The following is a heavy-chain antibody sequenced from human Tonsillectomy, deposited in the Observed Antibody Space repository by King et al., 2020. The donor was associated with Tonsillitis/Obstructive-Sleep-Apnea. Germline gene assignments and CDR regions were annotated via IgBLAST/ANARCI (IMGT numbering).Heavy chain of an antibody. V-gene: IGHV3-30*04. CDR2: ISYDGSNK. Sequence: VQLVESGGGVVQPGRSLRLSCAASGFTFSSYAMHWVRQAPGKGLEWVTVISYDGSNKYYADSVKGRFTISRDNSKNTLYLQMNSLRAEDTAVYYCARAYYDFWSAYYPWGQGTLVTVSS. D-gene: IGHD3-3*01. J-gene: IGHJ5*02. CDR3: ARAYYDFWSAYYP. CDR1: GFTFSSYA.